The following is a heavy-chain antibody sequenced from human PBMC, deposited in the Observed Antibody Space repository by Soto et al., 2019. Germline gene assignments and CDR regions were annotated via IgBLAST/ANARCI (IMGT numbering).Heavy chain of an antibody. CDR3: TGGPRATSAGPSAH. D-gene: IGHD6-13*01. V-gene: IGHV3-74*01. CDR2: IYYDGTYA. CDR1: GFTFNMYW. J-gene: IGHJ4*02. Sequence: VQLVESGGGLVQPGGSLRLSCAGSGFTFNMYWMHWVRQVPGKGPVWVARIYYDGTYADYADSVKGRFTISRDNAKDTLYLQMNDLRAEDSALYHCTGGPRATSAGPSAHWGQGALGTVCS.